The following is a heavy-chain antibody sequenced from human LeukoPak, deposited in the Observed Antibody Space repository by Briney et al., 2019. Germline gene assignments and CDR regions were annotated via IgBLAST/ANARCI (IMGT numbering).Heavy chain of an antibody. CDR1: VGTFSSYA. Sequence: ASVNVSCKASVGTFSSYAISGLRQAPGQEREWMGGIIPIFGTANYAQKFQGRVTITTDESTSTAYMALSSLRAEDTAVYYCASGTTVTVFDYWGQGTLVTVSS. D-gene: IGHD4-17*01. CDR2: IIPIFGTA. CDR3: ASGTTVTVFDY. J-gene: IGHJ4*02. V-gene: IGHV1-69*05.